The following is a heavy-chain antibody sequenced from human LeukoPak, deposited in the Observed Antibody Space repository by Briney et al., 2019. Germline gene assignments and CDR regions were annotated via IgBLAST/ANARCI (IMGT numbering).Heavy chain of an antibody. J-gene: IGHJ4*01. V-gene: IGHV3-21*01. CDR1: GFTFSSYS. CDR2: ISSSSNYM. Sequence: GGSLRLSCAASGFTFSSYSMNWVRQAPGKGREWVSSISSSSNYMYYADSVKGRFTISRDNARNSLYLQMNSLRAEDTAVYYCARGPGSGWYNYWGHGTLVTVSS. CDR3: ARGPGSGWYNY. D-gene: IGHD6-19*01.